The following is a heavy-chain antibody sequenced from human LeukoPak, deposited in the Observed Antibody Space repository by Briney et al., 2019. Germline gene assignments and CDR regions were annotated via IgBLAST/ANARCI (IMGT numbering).Heavy chain of an antibody. CDR3: ARTGDTSMVMDL. CDR1: SGSITGFF. V-gene: IGHV4-59*01. J-gene: IGHJ4*02. CDR2: IYYSGST. D-gene: IGHD5-18*01. Sequence: TSETLSLTCSVSSGSITGFFWSWIRQPPGKGLEWIGYIYYSGSTTYNPSLKSRVTIAVDRSKNQFSLKLTSVTPADTALYFCARTGDTSMVMDLRGQGTLVTVSS.